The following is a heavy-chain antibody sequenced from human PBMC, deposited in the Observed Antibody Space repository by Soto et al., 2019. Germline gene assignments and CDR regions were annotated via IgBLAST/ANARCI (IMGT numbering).Heavy chain of an antibody. D-gene: IGHD2-21*01. CDR3: TRDLSPPSSCGGDCYGMDV. V-gene: IGHV3-49*04. J-gene: IGHJ6*01. CDR2: IRSNAYGGTA. CDR1: GFTFSDYA. Sequence: GGSLRLSCTASGFTFSDYAMSWVRQAPGRGLGWVGFIRSNAYGGTAEYAASVKGRFTISRDDSKSIAYLQMNSLKTEDTAVYYCTRDLSPPSSCGGDCYGMDVWGQGTTVTVSS.